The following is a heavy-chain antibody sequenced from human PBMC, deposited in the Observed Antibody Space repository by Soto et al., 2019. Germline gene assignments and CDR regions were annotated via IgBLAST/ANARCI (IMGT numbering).Heavy chain of an antibody. CDR1: GGSLSNYL. Sequence: SVKVSCKASGGSLSNYLITWVRQAPGQGLEWMGEIIPIFGTSNSAQRFQGRVTITAVESTSTVYMELSNLRSEDTAVYYCARGGVDTVTFDYGGQGPLVTVSS. CDR3: ARGGVDTVTFDY. CDR2: IIPIFGTS. J-gene: IGHJ4*02. V-gene: IGHV1-69*13. D-gene: IGHD5-18*01.